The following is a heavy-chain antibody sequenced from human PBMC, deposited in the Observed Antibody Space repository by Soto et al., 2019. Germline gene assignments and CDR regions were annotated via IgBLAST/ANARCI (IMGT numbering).Heavy chain of an antibody. CDR1: GGSISSYY. Sequence: QVQLQESGPGLVKPSETLSLTCTVSGGSISSYYWSWIRQPAGKGLEWIGRIYTSGSTNYNPSLTSGVTMSVDTSTDQFSLKLSSVTASDTAVYYCAGGRIAAAGTSWFDPWGQGTLVTVSS. D-gene: IGHD6-13*01. CDR3: AGGRIAAAGTSWFDP. V-gene: IGHV4-4*07. CDR2: IYTSGST. J-gene: IGHJ5*02.